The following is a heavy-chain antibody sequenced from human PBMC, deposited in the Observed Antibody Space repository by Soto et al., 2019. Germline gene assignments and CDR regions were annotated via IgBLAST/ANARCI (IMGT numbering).Heavy chain of an antibody. D-gene: IGHD5-12*01. V-gene: IGHV4-39*01. CDR2: IYYSGST. CDR1: GGSISSSSYY. J-gene: IGHJ6*02. Sequence: SETLSLTCTVSGGSISSSSYYWGWIRQPPGKGLEWIGSIYYSGSTYYNQSLKSRVTISVDTSKNQFSLKLISVTAADTAVYYCASVRRGGYDSLRYYYGMDVWGQGTTVT. CDR3: ASVRRGGYDSLRYYYGMDV.